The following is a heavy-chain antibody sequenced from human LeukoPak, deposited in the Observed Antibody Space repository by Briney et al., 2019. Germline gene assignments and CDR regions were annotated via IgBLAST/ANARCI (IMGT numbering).Heavy chain of an antibody. CDR1: GYTFTSYD. J-gene: IGHJ4*02. D-gene: IGHD2-2*01. CDR2: ISAYNGNT. Sequence: ASVKVSCKASGYTFTSYDINWVRQAPGQGLEWMGRISAYNGNTNYAQKLQGRVTMTTDTSTSTAYMELRSLRSDDTAVYYCARDLCHRSVVPAAHACYFDYWGQGTLVTVSS. CDR3: ARDLCHRSVVPAAHACYFDY. V-gene: IGHV1-18*01.